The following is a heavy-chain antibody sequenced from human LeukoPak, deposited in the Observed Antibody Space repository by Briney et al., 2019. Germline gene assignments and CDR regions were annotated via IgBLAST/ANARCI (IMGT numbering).Heavy chain of an antibody. D-gene: IGHD6-13*01. Sequence: PGGSLRLSCTVSGFTVSSNSMSWVRQAPGKGLEWVSSISSSSSYIYYADSVKGRFTISRDNAKNSLYLQMNSLRAEDTAVYYCARDSAAAGYGTYYFDYWGQGTLVTVSS. CDR1: GFTVSSNS. J-gene: IGHJ4*02. V-gene: IGHV3-21*01. CDR2: ISSSSSYI. CDR3: ARDSAAAGYGTYYFDY.